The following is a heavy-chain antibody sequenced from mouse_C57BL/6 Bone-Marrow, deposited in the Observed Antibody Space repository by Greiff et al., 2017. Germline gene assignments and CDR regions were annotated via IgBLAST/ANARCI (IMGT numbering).Heavy chain of an antibody. CDR2: ISDGGSYT. V-gene: IGHV5-4*01. J-gene: IGHJ4*01. D-gene: IGHD2-12*01. CDR1: GFTFRSYA. Sequence: EVQRVESGGGLVKPGGSLKLSCAASGFTFRSYAMSWVRQTPEKRLEWVATISDGGSYTYYPDNVKGRFTISRDNAKNNLYLQMSHLKSEDTAMYYCAREASYYSYYYAMDYWGQGTSVTVSS. CDR3: AREASYYSYYYAMDY.